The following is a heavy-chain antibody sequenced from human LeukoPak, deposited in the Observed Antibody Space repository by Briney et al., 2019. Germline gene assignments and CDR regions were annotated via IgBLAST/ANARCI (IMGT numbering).Heavy chain of an antibody. CDR2: INYSGST. J-gene: IGHJ6*02. Sequence: TSETLSLTCAVYGGSFSGYYWSWIRQPPGKGLEWIGEINYSGSTNYNPSLKSRVTISVDTSKNQFSLKLSSVTAADTAVYYCARFGRFGELLSPYYYYGIDVWGQGTTVTVSS. CDR1: GGSFSGYY. CDR3: ARFGRFGELLSPYYYYGIDV. D-gene: IGHD3-10*01. V-gene: IGHV4-34*01.